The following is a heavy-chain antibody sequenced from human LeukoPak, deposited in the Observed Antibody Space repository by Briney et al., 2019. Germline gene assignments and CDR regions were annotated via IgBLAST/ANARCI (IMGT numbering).Heavy chain of an antibody. CDR1: GFTFDDYA. Sequence: GRSLRLSCAASGFTFDDYAMHWVRQAPGKGLEWVSGISWNSGSIGYADSVKGRLTISRDNAKNSLYLQMNSLRAEDTAVYYCAKGYCSGGSCYTPAGLDYWGQGTLVTVSS. D-gene: IGHD2-15*01. J-gene: IGHJ4*02. CDR3: AKGYCSGGSCYTPAGLDY. CDR2: ISWNSGSI. V-gene: IGHV3-9*01.